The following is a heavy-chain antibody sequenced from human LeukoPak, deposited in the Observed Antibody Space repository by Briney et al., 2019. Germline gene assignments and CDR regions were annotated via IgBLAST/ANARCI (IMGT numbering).Heavy chain of an antibody. CDR1: GFTFSGHA. D-gene: IGHD2-15*01. V-gene: IGHV3-21*01. CDR3: ARDLASGWFDP. J-gene: IGHJ5*02. Sequence: PGGSLRLSCAASGFTFSGHAMHWVRQAPGKGLEWVSSISSSSSYIYSADSLKGRFTISRDNAKTSLYLQMNSLRAEDTAVYYCARDLASGWFDPWGQGTLVTVSS. CDR2: ISSSSSYI.